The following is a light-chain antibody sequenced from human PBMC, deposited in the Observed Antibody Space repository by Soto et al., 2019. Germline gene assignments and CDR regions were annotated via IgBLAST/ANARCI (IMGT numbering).Light chain of an antibody. CDR2: AAS. CDR3: QQYYSYTRT. Sequence: AIRMTQSPSSFSASTGDRVTITCRASQGISSYLAWYQQKPGKAPKLLIYAASTLQSGVSSRFSGSGSGTDFTITISCLQSEDFATYYCQQYYSYTRTFGQGTKVDIK. V-gene: IGKV1-8*01. CDR1: QGISSY. J-gene: IGKJ1*01.